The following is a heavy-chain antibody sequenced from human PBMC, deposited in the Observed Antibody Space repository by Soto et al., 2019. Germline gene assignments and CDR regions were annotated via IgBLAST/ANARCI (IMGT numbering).Heavy chain of an antibody. D-gene: IGHD4-17*01. CDR1: GGTFSSYA. J-gene: IGHJ4*02. CDR2: IIPNFGTA. CDR3: GSGDYCEYVIALAY. Sequence: QVQLVQSGAEVKKPGSSVKVSCKASGGTFSSYAISWVRQAPGQGLEWMGGIIPNFGTANYAQKFQGRVTITATKSTSTADMELSSLRSEDTAEYDCGSGDYCEYVIALAYWCQGTLVTVSS. V-gene: IGHV1-69*06.